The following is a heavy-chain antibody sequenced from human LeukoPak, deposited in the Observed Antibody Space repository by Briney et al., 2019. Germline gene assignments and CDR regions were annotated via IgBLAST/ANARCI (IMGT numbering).Heavy chain of an antibody. CDR2: IYTSGRT. CDR3: ARDSGSYSVVAFDI. V-gene: IGHV4-4*07. CDR1: GGSISSYY. Sequence: SETLSLTCTVSGGSISSYYWSWIRQPAGKGLEWIGRIYTSGRTNYNPSLKSRVTMSVATSKNQFSLKLSSVTAADTAVYYCARDSGSYSVVAFDIWGQGTMVTVSS. J-gene: IGHJ3*02. D-gene: IGHD1-26*01.